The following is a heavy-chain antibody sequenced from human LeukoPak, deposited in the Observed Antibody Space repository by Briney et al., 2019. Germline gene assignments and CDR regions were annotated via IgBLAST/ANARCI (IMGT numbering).Heavy chain of an antibody. J-gene: IGHJ5*02. CDR2: ISAYNGNT. CDR3: ATYGGARYCSSTSCYWFDP. Sequence: ASVKVSCKASGYTFTSYGISWVRQAPGQGLEWMGWISAYNGNTNYAQKLQGRVTMTTDTSTSTAYMELSSLRSEDTAVYYCATYGGARYCSSTSCYWFDPWGQGTLVTVSS. V-gene: IGHV1-18*01. D-gene: IGHD2-2*01. CDR1: GYTFTSYG.